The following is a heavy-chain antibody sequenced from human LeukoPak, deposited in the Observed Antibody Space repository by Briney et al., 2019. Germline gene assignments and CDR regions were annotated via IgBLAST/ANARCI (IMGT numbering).Heavy chain of an antibody. J-gene: IGHJ4*02. CDR1: GFTFRSYA. CDR2: ITCRGGST. D-gene: IGHD1-26*01. CDR3: AKDLRQWELDGFDY. Sequence: GGSLRLSCSASGFTFRSYAMIWVRQAPGKGREGWSPITCRGGSTYYADSVKGRFTISRDNSKSTLYLQMNSLRAEDTAVYYCAKDLRQWELDGFDYWGQGTLVTVSS. V-gene: IGHV3-23*01.